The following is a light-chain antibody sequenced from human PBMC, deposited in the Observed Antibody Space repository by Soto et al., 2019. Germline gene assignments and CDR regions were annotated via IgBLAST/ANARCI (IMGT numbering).Light chain of an antibody. CDR1: QTIPRNF. Sequence: EIVLTQSPDTLSFSPGEKATLSCRASQTIPRNFLAWFQQKPGQAPRLLIYDASNRATGIPARFSGSGSGTDFTLTISSLEPEDFAVYYCQQRSNWALTFGPGTKVDIK. V-gene: IGKV3-11*01. J-gene: IGKJ3*01. CDR2: DAS. CDR3: QQRSNWALT.